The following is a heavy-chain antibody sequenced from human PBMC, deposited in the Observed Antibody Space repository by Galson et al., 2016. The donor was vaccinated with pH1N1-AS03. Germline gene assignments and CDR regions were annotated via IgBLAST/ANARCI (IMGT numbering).Heavy chain of an antibody. CDR1: GDSFSSYA. V-gene: IGHV1-69*13. CDR2: IIPIFGKP. J-gene: IGHJ1*01. D-gene: IGHD1-14*01. Sequence: SVKVSCKASGDSFSSYAFTWVRLAPGQGLEWMGGIIPIFGKPQYAQKFQGRVTITADESTTPVYMDLSSLISDDTAMYYCARDGPGIVRENAHWGQGTLVTVSS. CDR3: ARDGPGIVRENAH.